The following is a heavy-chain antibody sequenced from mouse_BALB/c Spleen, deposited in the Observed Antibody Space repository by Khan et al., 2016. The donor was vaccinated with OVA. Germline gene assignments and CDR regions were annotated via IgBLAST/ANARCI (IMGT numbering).Heavy chain of an antibody. J-gene: IGHJ3*01. Sequence: QVQLKESGAELARPGASVKLSCKASGYTFTDYYINWVKQRTGQGLEWIGEISPGSGDTYYNERFTGQATLTADKSSSTAYMQLSSLTSETSAVYFSARRNYFGYTFAYWGQGTLVTVSA. CDR2: ISPGSGDT. CDR3: ARRNYFGYTFAY. V-gene: IGHV1-77*01. CDR1: GYTFTDYY. D-gene: IGHD1-2*01.